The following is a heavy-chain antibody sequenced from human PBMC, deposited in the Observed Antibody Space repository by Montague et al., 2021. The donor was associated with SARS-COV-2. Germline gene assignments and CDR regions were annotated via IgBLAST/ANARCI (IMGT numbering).Heavy chain of an antibody. CDR3: AKRGSYFFDY. J-gene: IGHJ4*02. CDR1: GFTFPSYG. D-gene: IGHD1-26*01. CDR2: ITVSGAGT. V-gene: IGHV3-23*01. Sequence: SLRLSCAASGFTFPSYGMAWVRQAPGKGLEWVSVITVSGAGTYYAESVEGRFTISRDHSRNTLFLQMNSLRAEDTAVYYCAKRGSYFFDYWGQGTLVTVSS.